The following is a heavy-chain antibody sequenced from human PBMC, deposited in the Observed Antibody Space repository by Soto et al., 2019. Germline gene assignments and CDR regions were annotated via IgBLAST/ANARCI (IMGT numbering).Heavy chain of an antibody. CDR1: GGSISSYY. Sequence: SETLSLTCTVSGGSISSYYWSWIRQPPGKGLEWIGYIYYSGSTNYNPSLKSRVTISVDTSKNQFSLKLSSVTAADTAVYYCARGPTPIMITFGLTWFDPWGQGTLVTVSS. V-gene: IGHV4-59*01. CDR2: IYYSGST. CDR3: ARGPTPIMITFGLTWFDP. D-gene: IGHD3-16*01. J-gene: IGHJ5*02.